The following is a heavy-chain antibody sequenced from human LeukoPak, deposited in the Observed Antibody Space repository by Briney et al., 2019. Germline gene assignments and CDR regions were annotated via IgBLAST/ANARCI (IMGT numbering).Heavy chain of an antibody. V-gene: IGHV3-21*01. J-gene: IGHJ3*02. CDR2: ISSSSSYI. CDR3: ARGLGGSYGGGGAFDI. CDR1: GFTFSSYS. Sequence: PGGSLRLSCAASGFTFSSYSMNWVRQAPGKGLEWVSSISSSSSYIYYADSVKGRFTISRDNAKNSLYLQMNSLRAEDTAVYYWARGLGGSYGGGGAFDIWGQGTMVTVSS. D-gene: IGHD1-26*01.